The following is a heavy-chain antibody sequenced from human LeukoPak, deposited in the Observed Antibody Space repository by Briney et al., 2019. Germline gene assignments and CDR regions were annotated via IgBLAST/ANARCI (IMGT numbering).Heavy chain of an antibody. D-gene: IGHD6-19*01. CDR3: ARDLPQWLARRAFDY. J-gene: IGHJ4*02. Sequence: ASVKVSCKASGYTFTGYYMHWVRQAPGQGLERMGWINPNSGGTNYAQKFQGRVTMTRDTSISTAYMELSRLRSDDTAVYYCARDLPQWLARRAFDYWGQGTLVTVSS. CDR1: GYTFTGYY. V-gene: IGHV1-2*02. CDR2: INPNSGGT.